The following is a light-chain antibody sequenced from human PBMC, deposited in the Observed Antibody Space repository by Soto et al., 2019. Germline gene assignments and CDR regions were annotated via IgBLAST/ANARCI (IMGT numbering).Light chain of an antibody. Sequence: EIVLTQSPGTLSLSPGERATLSCRASQSVSSSYLAWYQQKPGQAPRLLIYGASSRATGIPDRFSGSGSGKDFPPPTGGRGPEDFAGYYCQNYGSSPPGPFGKGTKGEIK. V-gene: IGKV3-20*01. CDR2: GAS. J-gene: IGKJ1*01. CDR1: QSVSSSY. CDR3: QNYGSSPPGP.